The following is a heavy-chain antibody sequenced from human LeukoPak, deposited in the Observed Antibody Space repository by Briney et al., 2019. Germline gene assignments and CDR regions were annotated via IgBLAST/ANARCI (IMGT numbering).Heavy chain of an antibody. Sequence: ASVKVSCKVSGYTLTELSMHWVRQAPGQGLEWMGWINTDTGNPTYAQGFTGRFVFSLDTSVSTAYLQISSLKAEDTAVYYCARIGLGYDIMTGYYSAYWGQGTLVTVSS. CDR3: ARIGLGYDIMTGYYSAY. CDR1: GYTLTELS. V-gene: IGHV7-4-1*02. CDR2: INTDTGNP. D-gene: IGHD3-9*01. J-gene: IGHJ4*02.